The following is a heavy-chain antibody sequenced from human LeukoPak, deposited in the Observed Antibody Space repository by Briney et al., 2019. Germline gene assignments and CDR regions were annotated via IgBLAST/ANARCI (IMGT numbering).Heavy chain of an antibody. D-gene: IGHD6-19*01. J-gene: IGHJ4*02. V-gene: IGHV4-59*01. Sequence: PSETLSLTCTVSGGSISGWYWSWIRQPPGKGLEWIGYIYGCGYTNYNPSLKSRVTMSIDTSKNHFSLKLTSVTAADTATYYCARETSLAGFASGLGFNYWGQGILVTVS. CDR1: GGSISGWY. CDR3: ARETSLAGFASGLGFNY. CDR2: IYGCGYT.